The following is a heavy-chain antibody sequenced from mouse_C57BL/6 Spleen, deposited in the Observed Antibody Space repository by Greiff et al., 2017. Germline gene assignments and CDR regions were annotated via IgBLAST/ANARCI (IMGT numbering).Heavy chain of an antibody. CDR3: ARYSSYAMDY. V-gene: IGHV7-3*01. CDR2: IRNKANGYTT. CDR1: GFTFTDYY. J-gene: IGHJ4*01. Sequence: DVKLVESGGGLVQPGGSLSLSCAASGFTFTDYYMSWVRQPPGKALEWLGFIRNKANGYTTEYSASVKGRFTISRDNSQSILYLQMNALRAEDSATYYCARYSSYAMDYWGQGTSVTVSS.